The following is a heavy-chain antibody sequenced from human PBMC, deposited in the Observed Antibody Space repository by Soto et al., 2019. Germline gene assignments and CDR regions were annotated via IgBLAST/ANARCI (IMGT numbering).Heavy chain of an antibody. Sequence: EVQLVESGGGLVQPGGSLRLSCAASGFTFSSSEMYWVRQAPGKGLEWISYIHPGGQTIFYAESGKGRFTISRDNAKHSVYLQMNSLRVEDTAVYYCARRGSRWGRGTKVTVSS. CDR2: IHPGGQTI. J-gene: IGHJ3*01. D-gene: IGHD2-15*01. CDR3: ARRGSR. V-gene: IGHV3-48*03. CDR1: GFTFSSSE.